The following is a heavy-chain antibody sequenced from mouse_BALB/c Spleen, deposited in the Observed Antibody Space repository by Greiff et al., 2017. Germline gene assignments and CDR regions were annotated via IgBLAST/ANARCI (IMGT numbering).Heavy chain of an antibody. J-gene: IGHJ3*01. V-gene: IGHV1-14*01. CDR3: AREGFAY. CDR2: INPYNDGT. CDR1: GYTFTSYV. Sequence: EVKLVESGPELVKPGASVKMSCKASGYTFTSYVMHWVKQKPGQGLEWIGYINPYNDGTKYNEKFKGKATLTSDKSSSTAYMELSSLTSEDSAVCYCAREGFAYWGQGTLVTVAA.